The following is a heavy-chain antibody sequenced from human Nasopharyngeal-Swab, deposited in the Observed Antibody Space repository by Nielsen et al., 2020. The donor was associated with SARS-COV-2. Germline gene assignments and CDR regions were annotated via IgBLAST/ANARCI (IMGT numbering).Heavy chain of an antibody. CDR2: IVVGSGNT. Sequence: WVRQAPGQRLEGVGWIVVGSGNTNYAQKFQERVTITRDMSTSTAYMELSSLRSEDTAVYYCAADWFRLRFLEWLPGGYGMDVWGQGTTVTVSS. D-gene: IGHD3-3*01. CDR3: AADWFRLRFLEWLPGGYGMDV. J-gene: IGHJ6*02. V-gene: IGHV1-58*01.